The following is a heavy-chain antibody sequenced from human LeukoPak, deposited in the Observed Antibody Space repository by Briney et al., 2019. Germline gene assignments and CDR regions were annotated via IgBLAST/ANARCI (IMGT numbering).Heavy chain of an antibody. CDR3: SKRPRWWYSPIDY. Sequence: SQTLSLTCTVSGASISSGNDYWSWIRQPAGKGLEWIGRVYTGGSTNYNPSLKSRVTLSVDTSKNQFSLKLTSVTAAGTAVYYLSKRPRWWYSPIDYGGQGTLVTVSS. J-gene: IGHJ4*02. V-gene: IGHV4-61*02. CDR1: GASISSGNDY. D-gene: IGHD2-15*01. CDR2: VYTGGST.